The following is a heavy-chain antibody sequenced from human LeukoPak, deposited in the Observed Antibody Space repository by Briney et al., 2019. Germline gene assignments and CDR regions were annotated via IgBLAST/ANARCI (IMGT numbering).Heavy chain of an antibody. Sequence: GGSLRLSCAASGFTFSSYGMNWVRQAPGKGLEWVSSISTSSSYIYYADSMKGRFTISRDNGKNSLYLQMNSLRAEDTAVYFCARGSSNVAARNNWFDPWGQGTLVTVSS. D-gene: IGHD6-6*01. CDR1: GFTFSSYG. J-gene: IGHJ5*02. CDR2: ISTSSSYI. CDR3: ARGSSNVAARNNWFDP. V-gene: IGHV3-21*01.